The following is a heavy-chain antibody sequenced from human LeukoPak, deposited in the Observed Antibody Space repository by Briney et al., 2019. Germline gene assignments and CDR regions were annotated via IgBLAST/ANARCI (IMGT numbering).Heavy chain of an antibody. D-gene: IGHD2-21*02. CDR3: ASSIVVVTATSWYFDL. CDR1: GGTFSSYA. V-gene: IGHV1-69*06. J-gene: IGHJ2*01. CDR2: IIPIFGTA. Sequence: SVKVSCKASGGTFSSYAISWVRQAPGQGLEWMGGIIPIFGTANYAQKFQGRVTITADKSTSTAYMELSSLRSEDTAVYYCASSIVVVTATSWYFDLWGRGTLVTVSS.